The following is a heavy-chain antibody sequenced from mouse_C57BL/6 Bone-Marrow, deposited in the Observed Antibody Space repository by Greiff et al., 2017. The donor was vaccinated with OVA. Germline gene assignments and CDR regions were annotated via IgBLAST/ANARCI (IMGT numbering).Heavy chain of an antibody. Sequence: VQLQQSGAELVRPGASVQLSCKASGYTFTDYYINWVKQRPGQGLEWIARIYPGSGNTYYNEKFKGKATLTAEKSSSTAYMQLSSLTSEDSAVYFCARNGYYIYYAMDYWGQGTSVTVSS. CDR1: GYTFTDYY. V-gene: IGHV1-76*01. J-gene: IGHJ4*01. CDR2: IYPGSGNT. D-gene: IGHD2-3*01. CDR3: ARNGYYIYYAMDY.